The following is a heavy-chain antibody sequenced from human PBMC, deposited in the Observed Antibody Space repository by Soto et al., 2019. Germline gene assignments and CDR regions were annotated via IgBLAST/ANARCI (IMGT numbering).Heavy chain of an antibody. V-gene: IGHV4-39*01. CDR2: IYYRGST. J-gene: IGHJ4*02. CDR3: ARQEYCDY. Sequence: SETLSLTCTVSGGSISSSSYYWGWIRQPPGKGLEWIGSIYYRGSTYYNPSLKSRVTISVDTSKNQFSLKLSSVTAADTAVYYCARQEYCDYWGQGTLVTVSS. CDR1: GGSISSSSYY.